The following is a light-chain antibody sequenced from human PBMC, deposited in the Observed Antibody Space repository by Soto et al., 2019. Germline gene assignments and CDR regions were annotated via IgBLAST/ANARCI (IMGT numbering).Light chain of an antibody. V-gene: IGLV2-18*02. CDR1: SSDVGSYNR. CDR3: SSYTSNSRV. J-gene: IGLJ2*01. Sequence: QSALTQPPSVSGSPGQSVTISCTGTSSDVGSYNRVSWYQQPPGTAPKLMIYEVSNRPSGVPDRFSGSKSGNTASLTISGVQAEDEADYYCSSYTSNSRVFGGGTKVTVL. CDR2: EVS.